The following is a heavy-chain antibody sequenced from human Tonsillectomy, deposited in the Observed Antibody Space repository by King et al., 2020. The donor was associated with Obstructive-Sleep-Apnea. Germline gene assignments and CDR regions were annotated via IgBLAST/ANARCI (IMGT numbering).Heavy chain of an antibody. V-gene: IGHV3-30*18. CDR3: AKGKGSGSYYHGVDV. D-gene: IGHD3-10*01. CDR2: ISDDGSNK. CDR1: GFTFSSYG. J-gene: IGHJ6*02. Sequence: VQLVESGGGVVQPGRSLRLSCAASGFTFSSYGMHWVRQAPGRGLEWVAVISDDGSNKFYADSEKGRFTISRDNSKSTLFVQMNSLRVEDTAVYHCAKGKGSGSYYHGVDVWGQGTTVTVSS.